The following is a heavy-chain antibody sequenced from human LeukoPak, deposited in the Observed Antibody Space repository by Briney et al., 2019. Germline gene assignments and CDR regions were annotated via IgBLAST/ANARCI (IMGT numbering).Heavy chain of an antibody. CDR2: INSDGSST. CDR3: ARDQRRYYDRSGYYDAFDI. V-gene: IGHV3-74*01. J-gene: IGHJ3*02. D-gene: IGHD3-22*01. CDR1: GFTFSRYW. Sequence: PGGSLRLSCAASGFTFSRYWMHWVRQAPGKGLVWVSRINSDGSSTSYADSVKGRFTISRDNAKNTLYLQMNSLRAEDTAVYYCARDQRRYYDRSGYYDAFDIWGQGTMVTVSS.